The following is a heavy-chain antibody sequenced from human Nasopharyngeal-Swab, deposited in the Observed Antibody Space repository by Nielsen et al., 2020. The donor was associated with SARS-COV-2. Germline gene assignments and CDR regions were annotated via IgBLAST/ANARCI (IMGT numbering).Heavy chain of an antibody. CDR2: IYTNGGT. CDR1: GGSLRSGDYY. D-gene: IGHD6-6*01. CDR3: VRDWSSPSKTAFDY. V-gene: IGHV4-61*02. Sequence: SETLSLTCDVFGGSLRSGDYYWSWIRQPAGEGLEWIGRIYTNGGTNYNPSLTSRVTISVDMSKNQFSLKLTSVTAADTAVYYRVRDWSSPSKTAFDYWGQGILVTVSS. J-gene: IGHJ4*02.